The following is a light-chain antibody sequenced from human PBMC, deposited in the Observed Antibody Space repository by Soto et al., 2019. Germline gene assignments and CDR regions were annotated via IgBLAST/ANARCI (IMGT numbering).Light chain of an antibody. CDR1: SSDVGGYNY. J-gene: IGLJ1*01. CDR2: EVS. CDR3: TSYTSSRTLDV. Sequence: QSALAQPASVSGSPGQSITISCTGTSSDVGGYNYVSWYQQHPGKAPKLMIYEVSNRPLGVSNRFSGSKSGNTASLTISGLQAEDEADYYCTSYTSSRTLDVFGTGTKVT. V-gene: IGLV2-14*01.